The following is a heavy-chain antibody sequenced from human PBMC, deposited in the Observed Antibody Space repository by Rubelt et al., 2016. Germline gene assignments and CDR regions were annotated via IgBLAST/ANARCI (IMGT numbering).Heavy chain of an antibody. CDR2: VYDSGSP. V-gene: IGHV4-59*12. D-gene: IGHD3-16*01. CDR1: GGSIRNYY. J-gene: IGHJ4*02. Sequence: QVQLQESGPGLVKPSETLSLTCTVSGGSIRNYYWGWIRQSPGKGLEWIGFVYDSGSPNYNPSLKSRVRLSEDTAKKEVSLRLNSVIAADTAVYYCARDFGDFRTDFWGQGTLVTVSS. CDR3: ARDFGDFRTDF.